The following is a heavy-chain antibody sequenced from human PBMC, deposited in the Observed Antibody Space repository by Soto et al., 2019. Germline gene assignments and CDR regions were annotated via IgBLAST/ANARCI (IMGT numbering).Heavy chain of an antibody. J-gene: IGHJ3*02. CDR2: IYPGDSDT. D-gene: IGHD6-13*01. V-gene: IGHV5-51*01. CDR1: GYSFTSYW. CDR3: ARQREWAAAGDAFDI. Sequence: KQRESLKISCKGSGYSFTSYWIGWVRQMPGKGLEWMGIIYPGDSDTRYSPSFQGQVTISADKSISTAYLQWSSLKASDTAMYYCARQREWAAAGDAFDIWGQGTMVTVSS.